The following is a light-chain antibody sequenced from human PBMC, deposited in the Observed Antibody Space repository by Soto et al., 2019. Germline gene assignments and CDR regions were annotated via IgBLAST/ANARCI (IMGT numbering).Light chain of an antibody. CDR2: GAS. CDR1: QSVRSN. CDR3: LQYNNWPLT. Sequence: IVMTQSPATLSVSPGERATLSCRASQSVRSNLAWYQQIPGQAPRLLIYGASTRATGIPARFSGSGSGTEFSLTISSLQPEDFAVYYCLQYNNWPLTFGGGTKVEIK. V-gene: IGKV3-15*01. J-gene: IGKJ4*01.